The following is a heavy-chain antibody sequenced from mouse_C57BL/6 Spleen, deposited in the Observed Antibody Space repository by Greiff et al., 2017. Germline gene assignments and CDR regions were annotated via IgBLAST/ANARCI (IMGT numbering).Heavy chain of an antibody. Sequence: QVQLKESGPGILQSSQTLSLTCSFSGFSLSTSGMGVSWIRQASGKGLEWLAHIYWDDDKRYNPSLKSRLTISKDTSRNQVFLKITSVDTADTATYYCARAYDYDAAWFAYWGQGTLVTVSA. J-gene: IGHJ3*01. V-gene: IGHV8-12*01. CDR2: IYWDDDK. CDR3: ARAYDYDAAWFAY. D-gene: IGHD2-4*01. CDR1: GFSLSTSGMG.